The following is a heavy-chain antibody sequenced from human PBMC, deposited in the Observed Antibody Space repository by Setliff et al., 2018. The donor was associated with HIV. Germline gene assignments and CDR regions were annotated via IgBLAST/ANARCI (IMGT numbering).Heavy chain of an antibody. D-gene: IGHD6-19*01. CDR1: GGAFNDFY. CDR3: ARFSSTGWRRAFDV. V-gene: IGHV4-34*01. Sequence: PSETLSLTCAVYGGAFNDFYWGWIRQPPGKGLEWIGEIDHSGSTNNNPSLKSRLTISVDTSKKQFSLRLTSLTAADTAVYFCARFSSTGWRRAFDVWGQGTKVTFSS. CDR2: IDHSGST. J-gene: IGHJ3*01.